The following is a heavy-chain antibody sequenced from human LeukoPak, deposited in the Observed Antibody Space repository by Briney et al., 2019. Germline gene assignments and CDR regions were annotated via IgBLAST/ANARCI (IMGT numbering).Heavy chain of an antibody. CDR2: INSDGRST. CDR3: ARDWVGGSGSCYPIDY. J-gene: IGHJ4*02. Sequence: GGSLRLSCVASGFTFGRYWMHWVRQAPGKGLVWVSRINSDGRSTNYADSVKGRFSISRDNAENTLYLQMNSLRVEDTAVYYCARDWVGGSGSCYPIDYWGQGTLVTVSS. D-gene: IGHD3-10*01. V-gene: IGHV3-74*01. CDR1: GFTFGRYW.